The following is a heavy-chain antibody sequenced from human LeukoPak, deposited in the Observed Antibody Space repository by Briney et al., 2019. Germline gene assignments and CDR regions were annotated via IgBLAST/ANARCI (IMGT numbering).Heavy chain of an antibody. D-gene: IGHD3-10*01. V-gene: IGHV1-69*13. CDR3: ARGPVAMVRGVHYLDY. CDR1: GGTFSSYA. Sequence: SVKVSCKASGGTFSSYAISWVRQAPGQGLDWMGGIIPIFGTANYAQKFQGRVTITADESTSTAYMELSSLRSEDTAVYYCARGPVAMVRGVHYLDYWGQGTLVTVSS. CDR2: IIPIFGTA. J-gene: IGHJ4*02.